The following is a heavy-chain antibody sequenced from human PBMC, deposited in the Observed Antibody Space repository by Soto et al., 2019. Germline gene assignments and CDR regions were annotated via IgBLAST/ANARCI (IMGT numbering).Heavy chain of an antibody. J-gene: IGHJ5*02. D-gene: IGHD3-10*01. CDR1: GGSVSSGSYH. Sequence: PSETLSLTCTVSGGSVSSGSYHWSWIRQPPGKGLEWIGYIYYSGSTNYNPSLKSRVTISVDTSKNQFSLKLSSVTAADTAVYYCARGPSWFGEPNNWFDPWGQGTLVTVSS. V-gene: IGHV4-61*01. CDR3: ARGPSWFGEPNNWFDP. CDR2: IYYSGST.